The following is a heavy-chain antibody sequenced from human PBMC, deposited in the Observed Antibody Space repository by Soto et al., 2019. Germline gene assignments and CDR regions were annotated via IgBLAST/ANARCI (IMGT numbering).Heavy chain of an antibody. Sequence: QVQLVQSGGEVKKPGASVTVSCKASGYTFINYHITWVRQAPGQGLEWMAWINTYNGMTDYAQKFQGRVTMTRDTXXXXXXXXXXXXXXXXXXXXXXXXXXXXXXAXDXGQGTLVTVSS. CDR3: XXXXXXXXAXD. CDR2: INTYNGMT. J-gene: IGHJ4*02. V-gene: IGHV1-18*01. CDR1: GYTFINYH.